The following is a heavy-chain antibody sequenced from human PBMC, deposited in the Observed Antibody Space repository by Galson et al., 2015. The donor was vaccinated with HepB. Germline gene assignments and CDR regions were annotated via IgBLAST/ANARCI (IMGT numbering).Heavy chain of an antibody. J-gene: IGHJ2*01. CDR1: GFNFRRYA. V-gene: IGHV3-23*01. CDR3: ARPKDVGSGWSRVEWYFDL. CDR2: ISGSGFFT. Sequence: SLRLSCAASGFNFRRYAMSWVRQAPGRGLEWVSGISGSGFFTNYAASVTGRFTISRDNSKNKMYLQMSSLGAEDTAVYYCARPKDVGSGWSRVEWYFDLWGRGTLVTVSS. D-gene: IGHD6-19*01.